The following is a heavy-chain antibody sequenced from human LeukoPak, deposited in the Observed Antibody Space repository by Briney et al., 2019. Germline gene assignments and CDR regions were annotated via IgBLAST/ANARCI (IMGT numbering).Heavy chain of an antibody. CDR1: GYTFSSYG. D-gene: IGHD2-2*02. V-gene: IGHV1-18*01. CDR2: IIGYNGNT. Sequence: ASVKVSCKASGYTFSSYGISWVRQAPGQGLEWMGWIIGYNGNTNYAQKFQGRVTMTTDTSTRTAYMEVRSLRFDDTATYYCARDLAWGYCDPGHCDSTNWYTEDWLDFWGQGTLVSVSS. J-gene: IGHJ5*01. CDR3: ARDLAWGYCDPGHCDSTNWYTEDWLDF.